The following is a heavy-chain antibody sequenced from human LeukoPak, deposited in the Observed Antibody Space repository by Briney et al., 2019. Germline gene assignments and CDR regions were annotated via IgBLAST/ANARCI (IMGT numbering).Heavy chain of an antibody. D-gene: IGHD2-8*01. CDR2: ISVTSTYV. J-gene: IGHJ4*02. V-gene: IGHV3-21*04. Sequence: GGSLRLSCAASGFTFSSYSMNWVRQAPGKGLEWVSAISVTSTYVYYADSVKGRFTISRDNAKNSLYLQMNSLRAEDTAVYYCARDLGYCTNGVCHTRFDYWGQGTLVAVSS. CDR3: ARDLGYCTNGVCHTRFDY. CDR1: GFTFSSYS.